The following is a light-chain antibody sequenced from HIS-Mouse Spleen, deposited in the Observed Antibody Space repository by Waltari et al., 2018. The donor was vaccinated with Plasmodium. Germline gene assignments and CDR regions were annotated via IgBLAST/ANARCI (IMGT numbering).Light chain of an antibody. CDR2: GSS. CDR1: RSNIGAGYD. J-gene: IGLJ2*01. V-gene: IGLV1-40*01. Sequence: QSVLTQPPSVSGAPGQRVTISCTGSRSNIGAGYDVHWYQQLPGTAPKLLIYGSSKRPSGVPDRFSVSKSGTSASLAITGLQAEDEADYYCQSYDSSLSGVVFGGGTKLTVL. CDR3: QSYDSSLSGVV.